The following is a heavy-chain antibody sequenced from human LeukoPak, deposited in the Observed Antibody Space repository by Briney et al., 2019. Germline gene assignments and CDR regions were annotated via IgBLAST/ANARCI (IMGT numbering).Heavy chain of an antibody. V-gene: IGHV4-30-4*07. Sequence: PSQTLSLTCAVSGGSISSGGYSWSWLRQPPGKGLEWIGYIYYSGSTYYNPSLKSRVTISVDTSKNQFSLKLSSVTAADTAVYYCARHRVNQWLVRPYDYWGQGTLVTVSS. CDR1: GGSISSGGYS. CDR2: IYYSGST. D-gene: IGHD6-19*01. J-gene: IGHJ4*02. CDR3: ARHRVNQWLVRPYDY.